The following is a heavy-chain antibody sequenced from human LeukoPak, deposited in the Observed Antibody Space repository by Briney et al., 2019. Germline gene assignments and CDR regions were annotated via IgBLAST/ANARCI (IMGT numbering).Heavy chain of an antibody. V-gene: IGHV4-39*01. CDR1: GGSISSSNYY. Sequence: PSETLSLTCTVSGGSISSSNYYWGWIRQPPGKGLEWIGTIYYGGTTYYNPSLERRVTISEDTSKNQFSLTLRSVTAADTAVYYCARQISDYYYYYMDVWGKGTTVTVSS. CDR2: IYYGGTT. CDR3: ARQISDYYYYYMDV. D-gene: IGHD3-10*01. J-gene: IGHJ6*03.